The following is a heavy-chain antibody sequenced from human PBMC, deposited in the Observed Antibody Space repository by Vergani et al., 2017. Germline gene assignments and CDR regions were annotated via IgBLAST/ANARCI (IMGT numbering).Heavy chain of an antibody. D-gene: IGHD3-10*01. Sequence: QVRLQESGPGLVKPSETLSLTCSVSGGSMSGYYWSWIRQPPGKELEWIGYMYHSGSTNYNPSLETRVTISGDTSKNQFSPKLNSVTAADTAVYYCGRVADFYGLGSRLRDLWGQGILVTVSS. CDR2: MYHSGST. J-gene: IGHJ4*02. V-gene: IGHV4-59*01. CDR1: GGSMSGYY. CDR3: GRVADFYGLGSRLRDL.